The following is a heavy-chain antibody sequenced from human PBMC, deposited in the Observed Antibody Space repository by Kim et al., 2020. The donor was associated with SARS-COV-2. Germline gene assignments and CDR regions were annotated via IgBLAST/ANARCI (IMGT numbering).Heavy chain of an antibody. CDR1: GGSISSSSYY. Sequence: SETLSLTCTVSGGSISSSSYYWGWIRQPPGKGLEWIGSIYYSGSTYYNPSLKSRVTISVDTSKNQFSLKLSSVTAADTAVYFCASSPRSPVWFGDLLFDYWGQGTLVTVSS. CDR3: ASSPRSPVWFGDLLFDY. V-gene: IGHV4-39*01. J-gene: IGHJ4*01. D-gene: IGHD3-10*01. CDR2: IYYSGST.